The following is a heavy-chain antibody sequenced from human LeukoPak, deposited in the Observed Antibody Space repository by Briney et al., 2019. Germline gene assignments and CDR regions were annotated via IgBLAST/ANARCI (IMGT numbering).Heavy chain of an antibody. Sequence: KASETLSLTCTVSGGSISSSSYYWGWIRQPPGKGLEWIGSIYYSGSTYYNPSLKSRVTISVDTSKNQFSLKLSSVTAADTAVYYCARERYSSSSGLDYWGQGTLVTVSS. J-gene: IGHJ4*02. CDR2: IYYSGST. CDR3: ARERYSSSSGLDY. V-gene: IGHV4-39*02. D-gene: IGHD6-6*01. CDR1: GGSISSSSYY.